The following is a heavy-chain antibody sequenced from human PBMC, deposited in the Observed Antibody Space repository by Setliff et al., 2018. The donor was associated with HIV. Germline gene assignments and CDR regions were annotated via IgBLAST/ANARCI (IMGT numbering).Heavy chain of an antibody. CDR3: ARVGEWELYYFDY. CDR2: IYYSGST. CDR1: GGSISSSSYY. V-gene: IGHV4-39*01. D-gene: IGHD3-10*01. J-gene: IGHJ4*02. Sequence: SETLSLTCTVSGGSISSSSYYWGWIRQPPGKGLEWIGNIYYSGSTYYNPSLKSRVTISVDTSQNQFSLKLSSVTAADTAVYYCARVGEWELYYFDYWGQGTLVTVSS.